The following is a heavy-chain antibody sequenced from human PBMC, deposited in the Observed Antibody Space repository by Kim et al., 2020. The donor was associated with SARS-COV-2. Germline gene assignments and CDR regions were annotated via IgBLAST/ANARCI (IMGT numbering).Heavy chain of an antibody. J-gene: IGHJ4*02. V-gene: IGHV4-34*01. Sequence: YNPSLKSRVPISVDTSKNQFSLKLSSVTAADTAVYYCARGSRGGAAAGTWGQGTLVTVSS. D-gene: IGHD6-13*01. CDR3: ARGSRGGAAAGT.